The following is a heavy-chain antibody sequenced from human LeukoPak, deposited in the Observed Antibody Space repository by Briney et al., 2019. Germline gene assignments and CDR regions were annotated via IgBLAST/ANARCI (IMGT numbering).Heavy chain of an antibody. J-gene: IGHJ6*03. V-gene: IGHV1-8*03. CDR1: GYTFTSYD. CDR2: MNPNSGNT. D-gene: IGHD6-13*01. CDR3: ARAQQLVYYYYYYMDV. Sequence: GASVKVSCKASGYTFTSYDINWVRQATGQGLEWMGWMNPNSGNTGYAQKFQGRVTVTRSTSISTAYMELSSLRSEDTAVYYCARAQQLVYYYYYYMDVWGKGTTVTVSS.